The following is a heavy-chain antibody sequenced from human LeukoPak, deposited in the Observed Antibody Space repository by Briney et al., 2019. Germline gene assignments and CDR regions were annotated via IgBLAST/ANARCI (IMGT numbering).Heavy chain of an antibody. CDR2: LRGNGDT. Sequence: GGSLRLSCAASGFTFSSYAMSWVREAPARGLEWVSSLRGNGDTFYADSVKGRFTLSRDESRNTVYLQLNNLRVEDTAVYYCAKARWVSNADVVLWGQGTVVNVSS. V-gene: IGHV3-23*01. J-gene: IGHJ4*02. CDR1: GFTFSSYA. CDR3: AKARWVSNADVVL. D-gene: IGHD2-15*01.